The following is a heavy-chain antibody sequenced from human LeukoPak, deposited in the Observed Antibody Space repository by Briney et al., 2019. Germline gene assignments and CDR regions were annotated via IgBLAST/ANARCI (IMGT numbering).Heavy chain of an antibody. CDR1: GFTFDDYG. J-gene: IGHJ3*02. V-gene: IGHV3-20*04. Sequence: GGSLRLSCAASGFTFDDYGMNWVRQAPGKGLEWVSGINWNGDRIGYADSVKGRFTISRDNAKNSLYLQMNSLRAEDTALYYSARSRITIFGVITRGAFDIWGQGTMVTVSS. CDR2: INWNGDRI. D-gene: IGHD3-3*01. CDR3: ARSRITIFGVITRGAFDI.